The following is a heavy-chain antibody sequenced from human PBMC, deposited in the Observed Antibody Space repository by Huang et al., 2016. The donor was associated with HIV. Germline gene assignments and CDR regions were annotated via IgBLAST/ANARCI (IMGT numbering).Heavy chain of an antibody. V-gene: IGHV1-69*13. Sequence: QVLLVQSGAEVRKPGSSVKVSCTAFGGTFSSYAISWVRQAPGQGLEWVGGISPIFGTANYTQKFQGRVTITVDESTNTGYMELTRLTSEDTAVYYCARTAYSYGFRQGYNWFDPWGQGTPVTVSS. D-gene: IGHD5-18*01. CDR1: GGTFSSYA. CDR3: ARTAYSYGFRQGYNWFDP. J-gene: IGHJ5*02. CDR2: ISPIFGTA.